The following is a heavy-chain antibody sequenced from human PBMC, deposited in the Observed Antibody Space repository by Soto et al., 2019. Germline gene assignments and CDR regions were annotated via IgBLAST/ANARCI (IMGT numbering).Heavy chain of an antibody. J-gene: IGHJ6*02. CDR1: GFTFSSYG. Sequence: LIHSCAASGFTFSSYGLHWVRQAPGKGLEWVAVIWFDGSNKYYADSVKGRFIISRDNSENTLYLQMNSLRAEDTAVHYCARDRTVHFGHYDYGMDVWGQGTTVTVSS. D-gene: IGHD3-16*01. CDR3: ARDRTVHFGHYDYGMDV. CDR2: IWFDGSNK. V-gene: IGHV3-33*08.